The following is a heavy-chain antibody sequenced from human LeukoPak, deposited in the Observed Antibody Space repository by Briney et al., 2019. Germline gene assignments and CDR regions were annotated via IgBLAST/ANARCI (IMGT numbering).Heavy chain of an antibody. J-gene: IGHJ1*01. CDR2: IYYSGST. D-gene: IGHD6-19*01. CDR3: ARVSYTTGGRAEYFQH. V-gene: IGHV4-59*01. Sequence: PSETLSLTCTVSGGSTSSYYWSWIRQPPGKGLEWIGYIYYSGSTNYNPSLKSQITISVDTSKNQFSLKLSSVTAADTAVYYCARVSYTTGGRAEYFQHWGQGTLVTVSS. CDR1: GGSTSSYY.